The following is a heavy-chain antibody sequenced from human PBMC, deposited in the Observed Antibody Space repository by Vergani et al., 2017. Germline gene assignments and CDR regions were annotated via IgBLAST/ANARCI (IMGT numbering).Heavy chain of an antibody. CDR2: IYPGDSDT. Sequence: EVQLVQSGAEVKKPGESLKISCKGSGYSFTSYWIGWVRQMPGKGLEWMGIIYPGDSDTRYSRSFQGQVTISADKSSSTAYLQWSSLKASDTAMYYCARHGGAESIAVAGTDYWGQGTLVTVSS. J-gene: IGHJ4*02. CDR3: ARHGGAESIAVAGTDY. D-gene: IGHD6-19*01. V-gene: IGHV5-51*01. CDR1: GYSFTSYW.